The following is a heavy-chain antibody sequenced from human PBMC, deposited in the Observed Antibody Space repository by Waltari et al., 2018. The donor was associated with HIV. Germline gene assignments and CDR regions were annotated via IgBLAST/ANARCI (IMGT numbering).Heavy chain of an antibody. D-gene: IGHD6-13*01. Sequence: EVQLVESGGGPVKPGGSLRLSCRASGFTFNSYSLNWVRQAPGKGLEGISSISSIGTFTHYAESVKGRFTIARDNANKSVYLQMNSLRAEDTAVYYCARDSRDNSWSLNFFDPWGQGTLVTVSS. CDR2: ISSIGTFT. CDR1: GFTFNSYS. V-gene: IGHV3-21*01. CDR3: ARDSRDNSWSLNFFDP. J-gene: IGHJ5*02.